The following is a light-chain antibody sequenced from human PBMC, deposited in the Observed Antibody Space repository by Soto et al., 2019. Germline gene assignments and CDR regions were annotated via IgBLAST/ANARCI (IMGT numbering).Light chain of an antibody. V-gene: IGLV2-14*01. Sequence: QSALTQPASVSGSPGQSITISCTGTSSDVGGYNYVSWYQQHPGKAPKLMIYEVSNRPSGVSNRFSGSKSGNTASLTISGLQAEDEGDYYCGSYTSSSTLGFGTGSKRTV. CDR3: GSYTSSSTLG. CDR1: SSDVGGYNY. J-gene: IGLJ1*01. CDR2: EVS.